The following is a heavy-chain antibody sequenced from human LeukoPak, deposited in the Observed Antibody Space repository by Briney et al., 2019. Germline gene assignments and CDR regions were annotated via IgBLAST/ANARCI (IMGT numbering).Heavy chain of an antibody. Sequence: PSETLSLTCTVSGGSISSGSYYWSWIRQPAGKGLEWIGHIYTSGSTSYNPSLQSRVTISVDTSKNQFSLKVTSVTAADTAVYYCARAGGSVGWYGTIDNWGLGTLVTVSP. CDR1: GGSISSGSYY. CDR3: ARAGGSVGWYGTIDN. D-gene: IGHD6-19*01. V-gene: IGHV4-61*09. CDR2: IYTSGST. J-gene: IGHJ4*02.